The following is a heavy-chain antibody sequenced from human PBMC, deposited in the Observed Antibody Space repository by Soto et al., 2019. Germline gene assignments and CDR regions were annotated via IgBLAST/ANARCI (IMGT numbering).Heavy chain of an antibody. CDR3: ARGRVAVDGTLGNWFDP. D-gene: IGHD6-19*01. CDR1: GFTFSSYW. CDR2: INSDGSSR. Sequence: EVQLVESGGGLVQPGGSLRLSCAASGFTFSSYWMHWVRQAPGKGLVWVSRINSDGSSRSYADSVMGRVIISRDNAKNTRYLQMTILRAEDTAVYYCARGRVAVDGTLGNWFDPWGQGTLVTVSS. J-gene: IGHJ5*02. V-gene: IGHV3-74*01.